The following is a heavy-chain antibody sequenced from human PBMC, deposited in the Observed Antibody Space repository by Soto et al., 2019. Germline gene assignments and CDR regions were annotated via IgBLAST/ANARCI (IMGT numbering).Heavy chain of an antibody. V-gene: IGHV5-51*01. CDR2: IYPSDSDT. J-gene: IGHJ4*02. CDR3: ARGGVSTRNFDY. Sequence: GESLKISCKGSGYSLTSYWIAWVRQMPGKGLELMGIIYPSDSDTRYRQSFQGQVTISADKSISSAYLQWSSLRASHTAMYYCARGGVSTRNFDYWGQGTPVTVSS. CDR1: GYSLTSYW. D-gene: IGHD3-3*01.